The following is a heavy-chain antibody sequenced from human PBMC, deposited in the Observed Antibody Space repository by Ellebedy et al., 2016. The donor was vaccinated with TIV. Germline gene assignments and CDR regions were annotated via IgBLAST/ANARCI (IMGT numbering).Heavy chain of an antibody. D-gene: IGHD2-8*01. J-gene: IGHJ4*02. CDR1: GGSIRSYY. CDR3: ARTNGEFDY. Sequence: SETLSLTCTVSGGSIRSYYWSWIRQPPGKGLEWIGYIYYSGSTNYNPSLKRRVTISVYTSKNQFSLKLCSVTAADTALYYCARTNGEFDYWGQGTLVTVSS. CDR2: IYYSGST. V-gene: IGHV4-59*01.